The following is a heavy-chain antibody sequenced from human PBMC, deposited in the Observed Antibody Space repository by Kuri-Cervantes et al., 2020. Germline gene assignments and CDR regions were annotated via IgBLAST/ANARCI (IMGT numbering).Heavy chain of an antibody. CDR2: ISSSSSTI. J-gene: IGHJ6*03. CDR1: GFTFSSYS. D-gene: IGHD6-6*01. Sequence: GESLKISCAASGFTFSSYSMNWVRQAPGKGLEWVSYISSSSSTIYYADSVKGRFTISRDNAKNSLYLQMNSLRAEDTAVYYCARDSAARINLYYSYYYMDVWGKGTTVTVSS. CDR3: ARDSAARINLYYSYYYMDV. V-gene: IGHV3-48*01.